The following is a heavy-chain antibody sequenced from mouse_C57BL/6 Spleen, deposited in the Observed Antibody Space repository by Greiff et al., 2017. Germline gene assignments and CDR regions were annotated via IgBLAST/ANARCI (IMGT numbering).Heavy chain of an antibody. Sequence: VQLQQSGPELVKPGASVKIPCKASGYTFTDYNMDWVKQSHGKSLEWIGDINPNNGGTIYNQKFKGKATLTVDKSSSTAYMELRSLTSEDTAVYYCARPLYYGTPYAMDYWGQGTSVTVSS. CDR2: INPNNGGT. CDR3: ARPLYYGTPYAMDY. D-gene: IGHD2-1*01. V-gene: IGHV1-18*01. CDR1: GYTFTDYN. J-gene: IGHJ4*01.